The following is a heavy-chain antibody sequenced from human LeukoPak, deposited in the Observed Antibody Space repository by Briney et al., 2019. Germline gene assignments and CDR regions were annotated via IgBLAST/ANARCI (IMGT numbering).Heavy chain of an antibody. J-gene: IGHJ6*03. CDR3: ARALKGVRRRIGGTTTFEYYYYMDV. Sequence: GGSLRLSCAASGFILNSYWMSWVRQAPGKGLEWVANVKQDGSEKYYVDSEKGRFTISRDNGKNSLYLQMNSLRTEDTAVYYCARALKGVRRRIGGTTTFEYYYYMDVWGKGTTVTISS. CDR2: VKQDGSEK. D-gene: IGHD1-26*01. V-gene: IGHV3-7*01. CDR1: GFILNSYW.